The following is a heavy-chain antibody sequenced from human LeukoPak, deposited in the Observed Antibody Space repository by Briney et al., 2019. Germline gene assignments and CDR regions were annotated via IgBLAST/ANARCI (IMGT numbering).Heavy chain of an antibody. Sequence: GGSLRLSCAASGFTFSSYWMHWVRQAPGKGLVWVSRINSDGGSTSYTDSVKGRFTISRDNAKNTLYLQMNSLRAEDTAVYYCARGRYYDSSGYPFRWGQGTLVTVSS. V-gene: IGHV3-74*01. D-gene: IGHD3-22*01. CDR1: GFTFSSYW. CDR3: ARGRYYDSSGYPFR. CDR2: INSDGGST. J-gene: IGHJ4*02.